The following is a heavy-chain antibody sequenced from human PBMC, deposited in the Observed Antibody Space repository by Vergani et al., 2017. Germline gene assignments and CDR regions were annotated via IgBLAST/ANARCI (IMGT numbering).Heavy chain of an antibody. J-gene: IGHJ5*02. Sequence: QVQLVESGGGVVQPGTSLRLSCVVSGFALNRHAMYWVRQAPGKGLEWVVGISFDGTNEYYPDLVKGRFTISRDIAKNTLYLQMNSLRAEDTAVYYCAKAVKGYCSSTSCYTGEDWFDPWGQGTLVTVSS. D-gene: IGHD2-2*02. CDR3: AKAVKGYCSSTSCYTGEDWFDP. CDR2: ISFDGTNE. CDR1: GFALNRHA. V-gene: IGHV3-30*14.